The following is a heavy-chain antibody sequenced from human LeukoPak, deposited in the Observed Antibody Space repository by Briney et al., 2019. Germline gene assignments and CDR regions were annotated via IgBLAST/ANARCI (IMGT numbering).Heavy chain of an antibody. V-gene: IGHV3-23*01. J-gene: IGHJ4*02. CDR3: ARASGPFDY. CDR2: ISGSGGTI. D-gene: IGHD3-10*01. Sequence: GGSLRLSCAASGFIFSNYAMTWVRQAPGKGLEWISGISGSGGTIKYADSVMGRFSISRDNSKNTLYVQMNSLRAEDTAVYSCARASGPFDYWGQGTLVTVSS. CDR1: GFIFSNYA.